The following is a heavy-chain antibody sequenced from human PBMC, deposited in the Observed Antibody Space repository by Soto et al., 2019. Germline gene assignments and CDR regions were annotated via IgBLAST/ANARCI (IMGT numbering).Heavy chain of an antibody. J-gene: IGHJ5*02. CDR1: GFTFSSYA. D-gene: IGHD2-15*01. CDR2: ISGSGGST. CDR3: AKDPPSFYCSGGSCYSDNWFDP. Sequence: VGSLRLSCAASGFTFSSYAMSWVRQAPGKGLEWVSAISGSGGSTYYADSVKGRFTISRDNSKNTLCLQMNSLRAEDTAVYYCAKDPPSFYCSGGSCYSDNWFDPWGQGTLVTVSS. V-gene: IGHV3-23*01.